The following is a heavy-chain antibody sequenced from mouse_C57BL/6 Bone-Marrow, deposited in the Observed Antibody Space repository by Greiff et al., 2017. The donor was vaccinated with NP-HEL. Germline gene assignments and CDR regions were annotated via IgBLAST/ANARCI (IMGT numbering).Heavy chain of an antibody. J-gene: IGHJ2*01. D-gene: IGHD1-1*01. CDR2: INPYNGGT. Sequence: SGPVLVKPGASVKMSCKASGYTFTDYYMNWVKQSHGKSLEWIGVINPYNGGTSYNQKFKGKATLTVDKSSSTAYMELNSLTSEDSAVYYCAITTVPHFDYWGQGTTLTVSS. V-gene: IGHV1-19*01. CDR3: AITTVPHFDY. CDR1: GYTFTDYY.